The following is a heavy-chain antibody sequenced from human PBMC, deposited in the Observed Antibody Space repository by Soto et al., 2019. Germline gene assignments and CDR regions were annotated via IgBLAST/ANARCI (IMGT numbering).Heavy chain of an antibody. D-gene: IGHD2-21*01. Sequence: GGPLRLSCAASGFTFSSYAMTWVRQPQGKGLEWVSAISGSGGSTYYADSVKGQFTISKDNSKNTQYLQMNSLRAEDTAVYYCAKGLYCGSYFDYWGQGTLVTVSS. J-gene: IGHJ4*02. CDR3: AKGLYCGSYFDY. CDR1: GFTFSSYA. CDR2: ISGSGGST. V-gene: IGHV3-23*01.